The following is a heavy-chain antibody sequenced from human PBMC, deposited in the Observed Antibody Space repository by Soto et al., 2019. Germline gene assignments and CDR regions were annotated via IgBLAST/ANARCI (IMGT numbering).Heavy chain of an antibody. CDR1: GDTFNTYS. CDR3: ARDPCISTTCFHDN. V-gene: IGHV1-69*12. D-gene: IGHD2-2*01. CDR2: IIPIFGTA. J-gene: IGHJ4*02. Sequence: QVQLVQSGAEVKKPGSSVKVSCKASGDTFNTYSISWVRQAPGQGLEWMGGIIPIFGTANYAHNFQDRVTITADASTNTAYMDLSGLRTDDTAVYYCARDPCISTTCFHDNWGQGTLVTVSS.